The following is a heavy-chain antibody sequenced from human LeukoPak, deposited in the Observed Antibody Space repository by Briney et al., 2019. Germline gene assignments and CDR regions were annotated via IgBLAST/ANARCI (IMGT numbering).Heavy chain of an antibody. V-gene: IGHV3-30-3*01. Sequence: GRSVRLSCAASGFTFSSYAMHWVRQAPGKGLEWVAVISYDGSNKYYADSVKGRFTISRDNSKNTLYLQMNSLRAEDTAVYYCARERGGGSCLDYWGQGTLVTVSS. CDR2: ISYDGSNK. J-gene: IGHJ4*02. CDR3: ARERGGGSCLDY. D-gene: IGHD2-15*01. CDR1: GFTFSSYA.